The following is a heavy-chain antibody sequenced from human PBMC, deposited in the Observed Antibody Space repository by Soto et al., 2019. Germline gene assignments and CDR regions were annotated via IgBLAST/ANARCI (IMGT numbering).Heavy chain of an antibody. V-gene: IGHV4-30-2*01. J-gene: IGHJ5*02. CDR3: GRGVLEGNWFDH. CDR2: IYHSGST. Sequence: KTSETLSLTCAVSGGSISSGGYSWSWIRQPPGKGLEWIGYIYHSGSTNYNPSLKSRVTISVDKSKNQFSLKLTSVTAADTAVYYCGRGVLEGNWFDHWGQGTLVTVSS. CDR1: GGSISSGGYS. D-gene: IGHD3-10*02.